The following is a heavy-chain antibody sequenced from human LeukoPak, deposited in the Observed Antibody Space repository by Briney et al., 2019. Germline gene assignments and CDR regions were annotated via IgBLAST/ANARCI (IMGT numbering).Heavy chain of an antibody. V-gene: IGHV3-11*04. CDR2: ISSSGSTI. CDR3: ARDNEPARRGYSYGPPFYYYGMDV. D-gene: IGHD5-18*01. J-gene: IGHJ6*02. CDR1: GFTFSDYY. Sequence: PGGSLRLSCAASGFTFSDYYMSWIRQAPGKGLEWVSYISSSGSTIYYADSVKGRFTISSDNAKNSLYLQMNSLRAEDTAVYYCARDNEPARRGYSYGPPFYYYGMDVWGQGTTVTVSS.